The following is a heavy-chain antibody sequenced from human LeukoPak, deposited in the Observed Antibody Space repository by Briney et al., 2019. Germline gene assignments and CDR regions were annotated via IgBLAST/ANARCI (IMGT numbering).Heavy chain of an antibody. J-gene: IGHJ4*02. V-gene: IGHV4-59*08. CDR2: IPYSGST. CDR1: GGSISTYY. CDR3: ARSIIGTRSKFDY. D-gene: IGHD1/OR15-1a*01. Sequence: SEALSLTCTVSGGSISTYYWSWIRQPPGKGLEWIGYIPYSGSTNYNPSLKSRVTISLDTSKNQFALKLSSVTAADTAVYYCARSIIGTRSKFDYWGQGTLVTVSS.